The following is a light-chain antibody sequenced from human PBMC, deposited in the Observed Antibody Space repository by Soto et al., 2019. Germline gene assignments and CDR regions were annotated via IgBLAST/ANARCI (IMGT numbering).Light chain of an antibody. CDR3: LQDATYTWT. Sequence: ANQMTQSPSSLSASLGDTVTINCRASQPIRSSLVWYQQKSGRAPNLLISDASSLHSGVPSRFSGSGFGTHFNLTISGLQSEDFGTYYCLQDATYTWTFGQGTRVDVK. CDR2: DAS. J-gene: IGKJ1*01. CDR1: QPIRSS. V-gene: IGKV1-6*01.